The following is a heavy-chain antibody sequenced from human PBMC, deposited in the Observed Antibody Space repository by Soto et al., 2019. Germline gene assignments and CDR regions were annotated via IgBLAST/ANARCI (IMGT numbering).Heavy chain of an antibody. CDR3: ARVAEMATTGGHWFDP. J-gene: IGHJ5*02. Sequence: AVKVSCKASAYTVTGYYMHWVRQAPGQGLEWMGWINANSGGTNYAQKVQGRVTMTRDTSISTAYMELSRLRSDDTAVYYCARVAEMATTGGHWFDPWGQGTLVTVS. CDR1: AYTVTGYY. V-gene: IGHV1-2*02. D-gene: IGHD5-12*01. CDR2: INANSGGT.